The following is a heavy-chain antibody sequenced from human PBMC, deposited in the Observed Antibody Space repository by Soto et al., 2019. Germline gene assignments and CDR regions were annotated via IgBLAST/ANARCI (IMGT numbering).Heavy chain of an antibody. V-gene: IGHV1-69*13. Sequence: SVKVSCKASGGTFSSYAISWVRQAPGQGLEWMGGIIPIFGTANYAQKFQGRVTITADESTSTAYMELSSLRSEDTAVYYCARDRDGYNDAFDIWGQGTMVTVSS. D-gene: IGHD5-12*01. J-gene: IGHJ3*02. CDR3: ARDRDGYNDAFDI. CDR1: GGTFSSYA. CDR2: IIPIFGTA.